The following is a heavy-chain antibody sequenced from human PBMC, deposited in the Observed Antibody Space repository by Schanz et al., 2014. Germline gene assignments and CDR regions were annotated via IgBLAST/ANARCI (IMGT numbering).Heavy chain of an antibody. CDR2: IRYDGSKI. CDR1: GFSFSDYG. J-gene: IGHJ6*02. V-gene: IGHV3-30*02. Sequence: VQLVESGGGLVQPGRSLRLSCAGSGFSFSDYGMHWVRQAPGRGLEWVAFIRYDGSKIYYADSVKGRFTISRDNPKNTMYLQMNSLRAEDTAVYYCVKDLQRELLRDDHYYGMDVWGQGTTVTVSS. CDR3: VKDLQRELLRDDHYYGMDV. D-gene: IGHD1-26*01.